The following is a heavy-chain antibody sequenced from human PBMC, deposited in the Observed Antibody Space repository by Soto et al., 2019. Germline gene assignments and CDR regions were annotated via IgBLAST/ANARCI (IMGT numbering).Heavy chain of an antibody. V-gene: IGHV4-59*01. Sequence: SETLSLTCTVSGGSISNFYWSWIRQPPGKGLEWIGYIYYSGTTSYNPSLNSRVTISVDTSKNQFSLKLNSVTAADTAVYYCARESYYGSGATVVGYGGRGPLVTVSS. CDR2: IYYSGTT. J-gene: IGHJ4*02. D-gene: IGHD3-10*01. CDR1: GGSISNFY. CDR3: ARESYYGSGATVVGY.